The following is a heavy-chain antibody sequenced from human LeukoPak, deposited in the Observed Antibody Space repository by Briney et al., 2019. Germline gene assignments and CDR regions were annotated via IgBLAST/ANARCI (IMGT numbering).Heavy chain of an antibody. Sequence: GGSLRLSCAASGFTFSSYGMHWVRQAPGKGLEWVAVISYDGSNKYYADSVKGRFTISRDNSKNTLYLQMNSLRAEDTAMYYCAKTSSGWPIYYYYGMDVWGQGTTVTVSS. J-gene: IGHJ6*02. CDR3: AKTSSGWPIYYYYGMDV. D-gene: IGHD6-19*01. CDR1: GFTFSSYG. V-gene: IGHV3-30*18. CDR2: ISYDGSNK.